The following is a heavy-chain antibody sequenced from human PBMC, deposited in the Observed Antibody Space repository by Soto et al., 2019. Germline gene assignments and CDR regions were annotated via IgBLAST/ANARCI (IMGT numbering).Heavy chain of an antibody. CDR1: AGSTSSSSHY. Sequence: SETLSLTCTVSAGSTSSSSHYWGWIRQPPGKGLEWIGSIYYSGSTYYNPSLKSRVTISVDTSKNQFSLKLSSVTAADTAVYYCSRLLRFLGGDYYYGMDVWGQGTTVT. J-gene: IGHJ6*02. CDR3: SRLLRFLGGDYYYGMDV. V-gene: IGHV4-39*01. D-gene: IGHD3-3*01. CDR2: IYYSGST.